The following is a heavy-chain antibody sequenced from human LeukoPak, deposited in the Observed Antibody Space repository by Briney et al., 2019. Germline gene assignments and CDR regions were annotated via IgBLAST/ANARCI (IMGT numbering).Heavy chain of an antibody. Sequence: SETLSLTCTVSGGSISYYYWSWIRQPPGKGLEWIGYIYYSGSTNYSSSLKSRVTISVDTSKNQFSLKLSSVTAADTAVYYCARVRSLYYGMDVWGQGTTVTVSS. D-gene: IGHD3-16*02. CDR2: IYYSGST. CDR3: ARVRSLYYGMDV. V-gene: IGHV4-59*01. CDR1: GGSISYYY. J-gene: IGHJ6*02.